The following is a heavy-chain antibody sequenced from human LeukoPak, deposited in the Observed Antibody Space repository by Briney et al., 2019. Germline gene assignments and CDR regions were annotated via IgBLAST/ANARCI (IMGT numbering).Heavy chain of an antibody. CDR2: IYTSGST. J-gene: IGHJ4*02. CDR3: ASGWFGEHYFDY. Sequence: NPSETLSLTCSVSGGSISSGSYYWSWIRQPAGKGLEWIGRIYTSGSTNYNPSLKSRVTISVDTSKNQFSLKLSSVTAADTAVYYCASGWFGEHYFDYWGQGTLVTVSS. CDR1: GGSISSGSYY. D-gene: IGHD3-10*01. V-gene: IGHV4-61*02.